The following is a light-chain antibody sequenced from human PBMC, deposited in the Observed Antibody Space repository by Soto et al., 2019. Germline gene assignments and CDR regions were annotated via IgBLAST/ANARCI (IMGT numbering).Light chain of an antibody. J-gene: IGKJ1*01. CDR1: QSVSSS. Sequence: EIVMTQSPATLFVSPGERATLSCRASQSVSSSLAWYQQKPGQAPRLLIYGASTRATGIPARFSGSGSGTEFTLTISSLQSEDFAVYYCQQYNNWPPWTFGQGTKV. V-gene: IGKV3-15*01. CDR2: GAS. CDR3: QQYNNWPPWT.